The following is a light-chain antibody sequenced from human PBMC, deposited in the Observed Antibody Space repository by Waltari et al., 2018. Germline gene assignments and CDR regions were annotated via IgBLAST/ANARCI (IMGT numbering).Light chain of an antibody. CDR3: QQNVRIPWT. J-gene: IGKJ1*01. CDR1: YSVLYSFNNKIY. CDR2: WAS. V-gene: IGKV4-1*01. Sequence: DIVMTRSQHTPDVSLGLRVTTHLRARYSVLYSFNNKIYLAWFQQQPGQPPRLLFHWASSRESGVPDRFSASGSGTDFTLTISSLQAEDVAIYYCQQNVRIPWTFGQGTQVEVK.